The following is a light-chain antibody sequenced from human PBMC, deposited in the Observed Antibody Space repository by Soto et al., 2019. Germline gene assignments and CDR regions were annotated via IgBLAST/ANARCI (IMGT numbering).Light chain of an antibody. V-gene: IGLV2-14*03. CDR1: SADIGAFNY. CDR2: DVS. Sequence: QSALTQPASVSGSPGQSITISWAGTSADIGAFNYVSWYQHHPGKAPKLLIYDVSDRPSGVSTRFSASKSANTASLTISGLQADDEADYYCSSYSTSSALVFGGGTKVTVL. J-gene: IGLJ2*01. CDR3: SSYSTSSALV.